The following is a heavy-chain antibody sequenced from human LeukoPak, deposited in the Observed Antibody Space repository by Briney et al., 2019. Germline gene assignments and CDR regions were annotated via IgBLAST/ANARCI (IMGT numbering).Heavy chain of an antibody. Sequence: GGSLRLSCAASGFTFRTSWMHWVRQASRKGLVWVSRISSDGSDIRYADSVKGRFTISRDNAKNTLYLLMSSLRAEDTALYYCARDRGGLGPTTLDHWGQGTLVTVSS. D-gene: IGHD1-26*01. CDR3: ARDRGGLGPTTLDH. V-gene: IGHV3-74*01. CDR2: ISSDGSDI. J-gene: IGHJ4*02. CDR1: GFTFRTSW.